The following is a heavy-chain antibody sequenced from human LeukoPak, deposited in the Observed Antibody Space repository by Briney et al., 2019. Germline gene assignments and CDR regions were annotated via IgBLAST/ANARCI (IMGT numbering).Heavy chain of an antibody. D-gene: IGHD3-10*01. CDR1: GFTVSSNY. Sequence: GGSLRLSCAASGFTVSSNYMSWVRQAPGKGLEWVSVIYSGGSTYYADSVKGRFTISRHNSKNTLYLQMYSLRAEDTAVYYCARGAYGSGSYFPDYWGQGTLVTVSS. J-gene: IGHJ4*02. CDR2: IYSGGST. CDR3: ARGAYGSGSYFPDY. V-gene: IGHV3-53*04.